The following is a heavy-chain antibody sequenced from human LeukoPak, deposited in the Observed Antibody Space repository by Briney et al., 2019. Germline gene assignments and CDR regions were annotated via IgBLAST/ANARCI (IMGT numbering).Heavy chain of an antibody. Sequence: SVKVSCKASGGTFSSYAISWVRQAPGQGLEWMGGIIPIFGTANYAQKFQGRVTITADESTSTAYMELSSLRSEDTAVYYCARIEGDYYGSGSHGMDVWGQGTTVTVSS. CDR1: GGTFSSYA. J-gene: IGHJ6*02. D-gene: IGHD3-10*01. V-gene: IGHV1-69*13. CDR2: IIPIFGTA. CDR3: ARIEGDYYGSGSHGMDV.